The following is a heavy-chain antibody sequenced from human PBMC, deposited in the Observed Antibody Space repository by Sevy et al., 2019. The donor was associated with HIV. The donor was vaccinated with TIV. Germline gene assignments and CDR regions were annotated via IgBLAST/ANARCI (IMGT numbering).Heavy chain of an antibody. D-gene: IGHD3-3*01. Sequence: SETLSLTCTVSGGSISPYYWSWIRQPPGKGLEWVGYFYYTGITNYNPSLEGRATISVDASKNQFFLKLTSVTAADTAVYYCARQGGVVDYGMDVWGQGTTVTVSS. CDR1: GGSISPYY. J-gene: IGHJ6*02. CDR2: FYYTGIT. V-gene: IGHV4-59*01. CDR3: ARQGGVVDYGMDV.